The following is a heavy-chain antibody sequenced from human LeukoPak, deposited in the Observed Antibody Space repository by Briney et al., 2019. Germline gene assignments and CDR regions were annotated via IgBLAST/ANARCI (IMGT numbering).Heavy chain of an antibody. CDR3: ARLFHSGYGLFDY. Sequence: SQTLSLTCTVSGGSISSGSYYWSWIRQPAGKGLEWIGRIYTSGSTNYNPSLKSRVTISVDTSKNQFSLNLSSVTPADTAMYYCARLFHSGYGLFDYWAQGTLVTVSS. CDR1: GGSISSGSYY. D-gene: IGHD5-12*01. J-gene: IGHJ4*02. V-gene: IGHV4-61*02. CDR2: IYTSGST.